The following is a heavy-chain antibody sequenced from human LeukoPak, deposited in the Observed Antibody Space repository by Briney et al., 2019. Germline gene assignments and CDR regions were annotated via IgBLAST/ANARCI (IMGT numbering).Heavy chain of an antibody. CDR2: IYYSGST. CDR1: GGAISSYY. V-gene: IGHV4-59*01. CDR3: ARASYDSSGYVDY. Sequence: PSGTLSLTCTGSGGAISSYYWSWIRQPPGKGLEWIGYIYYSGSTNYNPSLKSRVTISVDTSKNQFSLKLSSVTAADTAVYYCARASYDSSGYVDYWGQGTLVTVSS. J-gene: IGHJ4*02. D-gene: IGHD3-22*01.